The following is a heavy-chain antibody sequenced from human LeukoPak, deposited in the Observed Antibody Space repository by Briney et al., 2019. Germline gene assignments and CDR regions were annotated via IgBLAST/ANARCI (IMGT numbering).Heavy chain of an antibody. CDR1: VLTFSSHW. Sequence: AGGSLRLSCAASVLTFSSHWMHWVRQAPWKGLVWVSRITNDGSSTTYADSVKGRFTISRDNAKNMLYLQVNSLRAEDTAVYYCATQQGGNLAYWGQGTLVTVSS. D-gene: IGHD1-14*01. CDR3: ATQQGGNLAY. CDR2: ITNDGSST. J-gene: IGHJ4*02. V-gene: IGHV3-74*01.